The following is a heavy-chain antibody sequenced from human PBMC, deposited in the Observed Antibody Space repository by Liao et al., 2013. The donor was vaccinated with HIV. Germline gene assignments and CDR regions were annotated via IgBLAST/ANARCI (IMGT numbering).Heavy chain of an antibody. CDR2: IYTSGST. Sequence: QVQLQESGPGLVKPSQTLSLTCTVSGGSISSGSYYWGWIRQPAGKGLEWIGRIYTSGSTNYNPSLKSRVTISVDTSKNQFSLKLSSVTAADTAVYYCAREPYETYDGAFYYYYYMDVWAKGPTVTVSS. J-gene: IGHJ6*03. D-gene: IGHD3-10*01. CDR1: GGSISSGSYY. V-gene: IGHV4-61*02. CDR3: AREPYETYDGAFYYYYYMDV.